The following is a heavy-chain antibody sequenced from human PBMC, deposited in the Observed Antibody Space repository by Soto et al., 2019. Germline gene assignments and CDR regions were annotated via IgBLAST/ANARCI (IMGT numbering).Heavy chain of an antibody. D-gene: IGHD3-9*01. CDR2: IYYSGST. Sequence: TSETLSLTCTVSGGSISSYYWSWIRQPPGKGLEWIGYIYYSGSTNYNPSLKSRVTISVDTSKNQFSLKLSSVTAADTAVYYCARGELRYFEGPPEDNWFDPWGRGTLVTVSS. J-gene: IGHJ5*02. CDR3: ARGELRYFEGPPEDNWFDP. V-gene: IGHV4-59*01. CDR1: GGSISSYY.